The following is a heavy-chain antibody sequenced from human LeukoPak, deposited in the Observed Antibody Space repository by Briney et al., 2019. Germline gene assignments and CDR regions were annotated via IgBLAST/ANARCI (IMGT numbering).Heavy chain of an antibody. J-gene: IGHJ6*04. Sequence: GGSLRLSCAASGFNFDDYSMNWVRQAPGKGLEWVSAISGSGGSTYYADSVKGRFTISRDNSKNTLYLQMNSLRAEDTAVYYCAELGITMIGGVWGKGTTVTVSS. CDR1: GFNFDDYS. V-gene: IGHV3-23*01. CDR2: ISGSGGST. CDR3: AELGITMIGGV. D-gene: IGHD3-10*02.